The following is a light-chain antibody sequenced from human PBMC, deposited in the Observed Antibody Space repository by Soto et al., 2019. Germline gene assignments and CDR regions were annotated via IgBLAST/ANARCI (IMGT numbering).Light chain of an antibody. Sequence: EIVLTQSPGAPSLSPGSSVTVPPTDTQPVAPDYLAWYQQKRGQAPRLLISGASGRATGIPDRFSGSGSGTDFTLTIRRLETEAFSVYYCHQYGTAPLTFGTGTKVDIK. J-gene: IGKJ3*01. CDR2: GAS. CDR1: QPVAPDY. V-gene: IGKV3-20*01. CDR3: HQYGTAPLT.